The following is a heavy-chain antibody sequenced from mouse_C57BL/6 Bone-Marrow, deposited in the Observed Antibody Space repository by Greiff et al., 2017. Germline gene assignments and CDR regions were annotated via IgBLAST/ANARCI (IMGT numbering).Heavy chain of an antibody. D-gene: IGHD2-5*01. CDR3: ARGSNNPYYAMDY. J-gene: IGHJ4*01. CDR2: IFPSDSET. V-gene: IGHV1-61*01. CDR1: GYTFTSYW. Sequence: VQLQQPGAELVRPGSSVKLSCKASGYTFTSYWMDWVKQRPGQGLEWIGNIFPSDSETHYTQKFKDKATLTVDKSSSTAYMQLSRLTSEDSTVYYCARGSNNPYYAMDYWGQGTSVTVSS.